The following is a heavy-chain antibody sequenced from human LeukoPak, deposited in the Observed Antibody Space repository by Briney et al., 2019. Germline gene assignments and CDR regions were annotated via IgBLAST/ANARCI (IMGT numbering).Heavy chain of an antibody. CDR3: ARGWYYDSSGYPPFDY. CDR1: CYTFTSYG. D-gene: IGHD3-22*01. V-gene: IGHV1-18*01. Sequence: GASVKVSCKASCYTFTSYGISWVRQAPGQGLEGMGWISAYNGNTNYAQKLQGRVTMTTDTSTSTAYMELRSLRSDDTAVYYCARGWYYDSSGYPPFDYWGQGTLVTVSS. J-gene: IGHJ4*02. CDR2: ISAYNGNT.